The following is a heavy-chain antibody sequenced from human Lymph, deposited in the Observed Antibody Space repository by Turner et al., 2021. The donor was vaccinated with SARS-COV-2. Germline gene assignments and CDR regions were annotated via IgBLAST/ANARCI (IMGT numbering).Heavy chain of an antibody. CDR3: AKGVRGAMIVVVIPYFDY. D-gene: IGHD3-22*01. CDR1: VFTFSSYA. Sequence: EVQLLESGGGLVQPGGSLRISCSASVFTFSSYAMSWVRQAPGKGLEWVSAISGSGGDTYYADSVKGRFTISRDNTKNTLYLQMNSLRAEDTAVYYCAKGVRGAMIVVVIPYFDYWGQGTLVTVSS. V-gene: IGHV3-23*01. CDR2: ISGSGGDT. J-gene: IGHJ4*02.